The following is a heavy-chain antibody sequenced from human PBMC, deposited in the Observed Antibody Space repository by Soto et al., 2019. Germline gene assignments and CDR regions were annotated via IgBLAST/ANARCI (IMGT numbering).Heavy chain of an antibody. Sequence: SETLSLTCAVYGGSFSPDFWSWIRQPPGKGLEWIGEINHSGSTNYNPSLTRRATLSVDTSKNQVSLKLTSVTAADTAVYYCARLASGWPYYYFDFWGRGTPVTVSS. CDR2: INHSGST. CDR1: GGSFSPDF. V-gene: IGHV4-34*01. CDR3: ARLASGWPYYYFDF. J-gene: IGHJ2*01. D-gene: IGHD6-19*01.